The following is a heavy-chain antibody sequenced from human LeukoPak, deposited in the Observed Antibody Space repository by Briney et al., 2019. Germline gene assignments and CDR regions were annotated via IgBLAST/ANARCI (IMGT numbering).Heavy chain of an antibody. J-gene: IGHJ4*02. CDR3: AREGAADNFDF. D-gene: IGHD6-13*01. Sequence: QPGGSLRLSCAASGFTFSSYEMNWVRQAPGKGLEWVSYITSSGRSIYYPDSVKGRFTVSRDNAKSSLFLQMNSLRAEDTALYYCAREGAADNFDFWGQGTLVTVSS. V-gene: IGHV3-48*03. CDR2: ITSSGRSI. CDR1: GFTFSSYE.